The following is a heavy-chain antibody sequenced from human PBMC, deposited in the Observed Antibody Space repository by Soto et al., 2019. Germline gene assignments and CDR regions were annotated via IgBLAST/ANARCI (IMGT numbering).Heavy chain of an antibody. V-gene: IGHV3-11*01. Sequence: GGSLRLSCAASGFTFSDYYMSWIRQAPGKGLEWVSYISSSGSTIYYADSVKGRFTISRDNAKNSLYLQMNSLRSEDTAVYYCARVSGDTTGTTSGYYYYYYGMDVWGQGTTVTVSS. J-gene: IGHJ6*02. CDR1: GFTFSDYY. CDR2: ISSSGSTI. CDR3: ARVSGDTTGTTSGYYYYYYGMDV. D-gene: IGHD1-1*01.